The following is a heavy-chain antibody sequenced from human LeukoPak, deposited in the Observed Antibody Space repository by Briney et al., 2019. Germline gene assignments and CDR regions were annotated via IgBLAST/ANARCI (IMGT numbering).Heavy chain of an antibody. Sequence: ASVKVSCKVSGYTLTELSMHWVRQAPGKGLEWMGGFDPEDGETIYAQKFHGRVTMTEDTSTDTAYMELSSLRSDDTAVYYCATPRDDFWNGFYADWGQGTLVTVSS. CDR2: FDPEDGET. V-gene: IGHV1-24*01. CDR3: ATPRDDFWNGFYAD. D-gene: IGHD3-3*01. CDR1: GYTLTELS. J-gene: IGHJ4*02.